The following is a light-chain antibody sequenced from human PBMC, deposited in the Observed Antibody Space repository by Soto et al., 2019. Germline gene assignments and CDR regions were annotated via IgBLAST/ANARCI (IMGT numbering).Light chain of an antibody. CDR3: QQYNKWPPIT. CDR1: QSVDSK. J-gene: IGKJ5*01. Sequence: EIVMSQSLATLSLSPGERATLSCRASQSVDSKLAWYQQKPGQPPRLLIYGASTRATGIPDRFSGSGSGTEFTLTISSLQSEDFAVYYCQQYNKWPPITFGQGTRLEIK. CDR2: GAS. V-gene: IGKV3-15*01.